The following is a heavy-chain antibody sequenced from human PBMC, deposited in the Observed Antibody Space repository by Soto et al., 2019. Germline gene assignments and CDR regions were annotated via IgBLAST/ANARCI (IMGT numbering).Heavy chain of an antibody. J-gene: IGHJ4*02. D-gene: IGHD6-19*01. V-gene: IGHV3-30-3*01. CDR1: GFILSNYA. Sequence: GVSLRLSCVASGFILSNYAMHWVRQAPGPGLEWVTVMSDDGSNEYYADSVKGRFTIYRDNSRDTLYLQMNSLRADDTAVYYCARGISSDWFYFDSWGRGTLVTVSS. CDR2: MSDDGSNE. CDR3: ARGISSDWFYFDS.